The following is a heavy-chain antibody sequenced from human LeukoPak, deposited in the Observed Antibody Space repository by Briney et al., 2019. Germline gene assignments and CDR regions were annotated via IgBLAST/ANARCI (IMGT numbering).Heavy chain of an antibody. D-gene: IGHD4-23*01. CDR1: GFTFSIYT. CDR2: IISTSSYI. V-gene: IGHV3-21*01. J-gene: IGHJ4*02. CDR3: ASLGPGGSVAY. Sequence: PGGSLRLSCAASGFTFSIYTLNWVRQAPGRGLEWVSSIISTSSYIYYTDSVKGRFTISRDNAKSSLSLQMNSLRAEDTAVYYCASLGPGGSVAYWGQGTLVTVSS.